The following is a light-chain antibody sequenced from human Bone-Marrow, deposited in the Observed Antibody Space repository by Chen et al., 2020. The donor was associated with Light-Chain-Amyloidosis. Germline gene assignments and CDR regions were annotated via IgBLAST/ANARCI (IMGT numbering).Light chain of an antibody. CDR2: EVT. Sequence: QSALPQPASVSGSPGPSLSISCTGTSSDVGGDSNVSWYQQHPDKAPKLMIYEVTNRPSWVPGRFSGSKSDNTASLTISGLHTEDEADYFCSSYTITNTLVFGSGTRVTVL. CDR3: SSYTITNTLV. J-gene: IGLJ1*01. CDR1: SSDVGGDSN. V-gene: IGLV2-14*01.